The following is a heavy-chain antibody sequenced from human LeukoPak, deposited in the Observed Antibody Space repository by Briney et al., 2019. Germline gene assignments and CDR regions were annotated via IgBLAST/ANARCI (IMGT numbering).Heavy chain of an antibody. J-gene: IGHJ6*02. D-gene: IGHD3-16*02. CDR3: ARGNYDYVWGSYRTRPYYYYGMDV. Sequence: SVKVSCKASGYTFTSYDISWVRQAPGQGLEWMGGIIPIFGTANYAQKFQGRVTITADESTSTAYMELSSLRSEDTAVYYCARGNYDYVWGSYRTRPYYYYGMDVWGQGTTVTVSS. CDR1: GYTFTSYD. CDR2: IIPIFGTA. V-gene: IGHV1-69*13.